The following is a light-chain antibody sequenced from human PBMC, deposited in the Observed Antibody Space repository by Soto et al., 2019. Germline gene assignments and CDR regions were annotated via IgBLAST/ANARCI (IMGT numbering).Light chain of an antibody. V-gene: IGKV1-39*01. Sequence: DIQMTQSPSSLSASVGDRVTITCRASQNINNYLNWYQQKPGKAPKLMIYAASTLQRGVPSRFSGSGSGTEFTLTISSLQPEDFATYYCQQTNNFPITFGQGTRLEIK. J-gene: IGKJ5*01. CDR2: AAS. CDR1: QNINNY. CDR3: QQTNNFPIT.